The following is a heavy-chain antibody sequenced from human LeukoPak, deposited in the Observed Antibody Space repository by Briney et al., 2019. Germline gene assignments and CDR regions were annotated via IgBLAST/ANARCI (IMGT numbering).Heavy chain of an antibody. J-gene: IGHJ5*02. V-gene: IGHV5-51*01. CDR1: GYSFTSYW. CDR2: IYPGDSDT. D-gene: IGHD1-26*01. Sequence: GESLKISCKGSGYSFTSYWIGWVRQMPGKGLEWMGIIYPGDSDTRYSPSFQGQVTISADKSISTAYLQWSSLKASDTAMYYCARLRWELLGINWFDTWGQGTLVTVSS. CDR3: ARLRWELLGINWFDT.